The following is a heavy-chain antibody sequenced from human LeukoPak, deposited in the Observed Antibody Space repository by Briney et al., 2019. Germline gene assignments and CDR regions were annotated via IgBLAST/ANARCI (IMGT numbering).Heavy chain of an antibody. D-gene: IGHD3-10*01. Sequence: PGGSLRLSCAASGFTFSSYAMHWVRQAPGKGLEWVAVISYDGSNKYYADSVKGRFTISRDNSKNTLYLQMNSLRAEDTAVYYCAKDLFTTQVGSPGPWGQGTLVTVSS. CDR2: ISYDGSNK. J-gene: IGHJ5*02. V-gene: IGHV3-30-3*01. CDR1: GFTFSSYA. CDR3: AKDLFTTQVGSPGP.